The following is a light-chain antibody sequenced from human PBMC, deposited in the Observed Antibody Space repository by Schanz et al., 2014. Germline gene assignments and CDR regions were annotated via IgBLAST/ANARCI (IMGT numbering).Light chain of an antibody. CDR2: DVS. CDR3: CSYAGSTTYWL. V-gene: IGLV2-14*01. J-gene: IGLJ3*02. Sequence: ALTQPASVSGSPGQSITISCTGTSSDVGGYNYVSWYQQHPGKAPKLMIYDVSNRPSGVSNRFSGSKSGNTASLTISGLQAEDEADYYCCSYAGSTTYWLFGGGTKLTVL. CDR1: SSDVGGYNY.